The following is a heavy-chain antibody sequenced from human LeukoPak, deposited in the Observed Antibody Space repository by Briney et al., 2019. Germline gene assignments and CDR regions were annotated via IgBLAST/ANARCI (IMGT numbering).Heavy chain of an antibody. J-gene: IGHJ6*04. CDR1: GFTFSSYW. V-gene: IGHV3-7*03. Sequence: GGSLRLSCAASGFTFSSYWMSWGRQAPGKGLEWVASIKKDGSEKNYVDSAKGRFTISRDNAKNPLYLQMNSLRAEDTAIYYCARQRMVDVWGKGTTVIVSS. CDR2: IKKDGSEK. D-gene: IGHD2-15*01. CDR3: ARQRMVDV.